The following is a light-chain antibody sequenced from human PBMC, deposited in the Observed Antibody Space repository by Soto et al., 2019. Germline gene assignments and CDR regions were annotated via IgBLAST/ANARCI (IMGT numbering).Light chain of an antibody. CDR3: QQYNYLIT. CDR2: GAS. Sequence: EILMTQSPATLSVSPWERATLSCRASQSVSSDLAWYQQKPGQAPRLLTYGASTRATGIPARFSATGSGTEFTLTITSLQPEDFAVYYCQQYNYLITFGQGTRLEIK. V-gene: IGKV3-15*01. CDR1: QSVSSD. J-gene: IGKJ5*01.